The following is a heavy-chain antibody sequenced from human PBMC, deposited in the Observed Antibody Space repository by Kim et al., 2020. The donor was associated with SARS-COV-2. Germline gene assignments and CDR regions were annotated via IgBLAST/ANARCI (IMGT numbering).Heavy chain of an antibody. CDR3: VARCGSSCDFDS. J-gene: IGHJ4*02. V-gene: IGHV3-73*01. Sequence: GGSLRLFCAASGFTFSDSPMHWVRQASGKGLEWVGRIRNKANSYATAYTASVEGRFTISRDDSKNTAYLQMNSLKTEDTAVYYCVARCGSSCDFDSWGQGTLVTVSS. CDR2: IRNKANSYAT. CDR1: GFTFSDSP. D-gene: IGHD6-6*01.